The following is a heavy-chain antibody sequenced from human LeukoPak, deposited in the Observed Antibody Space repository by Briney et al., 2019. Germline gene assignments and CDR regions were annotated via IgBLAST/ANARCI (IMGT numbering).Heavy chain of an antibody. CDR3: ARDHVGDSSGLYYFDY. V-gene: IGHV4-61*01. J-gene: IGHJ4*02. Sequence: SETLSLTCTVSGGSVSSGSYFWSWVRQPPGKGLDWIGYIYYSGSTNYNPSLKSRVTISSDKSKNHFSLKLSSVTAADTAVYYCARDHVGDSSGLYYFDYWGQGTLVTVSS. D-gene: IGHD3-22*01. CDR1: GGSVSSGSYF. CDR2: IYYSGST.